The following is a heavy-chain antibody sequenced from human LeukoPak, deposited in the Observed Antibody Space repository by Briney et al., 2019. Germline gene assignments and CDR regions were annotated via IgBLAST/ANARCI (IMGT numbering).Heavy chain of an antibody. CDR1: GFTFSSFA. CDR3: AKATYYYDNSGYYSYYYGMDV. J-gene: IGHJ6*02. Sequence: PGRSMRLSCAASGFTFSSFAMHWVRQPPGKGLGWVASISHDGSNNYYADSVKGRFTNSRDNSKNPLYVQMNSLRAEYTALYYCAKATYYYDNSGYYSYYYGMDVWGQGTTVTVSS. CDR2: ISHDGSNN. V-gene: IGHV3-30-3*01. D-gene: IGHD3-22*01.